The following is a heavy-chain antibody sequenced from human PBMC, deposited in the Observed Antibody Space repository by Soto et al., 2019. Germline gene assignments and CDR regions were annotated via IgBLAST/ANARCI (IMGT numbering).Heavy chain of an antibody. Sequence: EVQLVESGGGLVKPGGSLRLSCAASGFTFSSYSMNWVRQAPGKGLEWVSSISSSSSYIYYADSVKGRFTISRDNAKNSLYLQMNSLRAEDAAVYYCAREDRAVGWDFDYCGQGTLVTVSS. CDR2: ISSSSSYI. D-gene: IGHD6-19*01. J-gene: IGHJ4*02. CDR1: GFTFSSYS. CDR3: AREDRAVGWDFDY. V-gene: IGHV3-21*01.